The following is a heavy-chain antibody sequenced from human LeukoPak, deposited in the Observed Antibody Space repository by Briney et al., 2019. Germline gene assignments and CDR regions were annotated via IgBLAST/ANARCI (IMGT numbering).Heavy chain of an antibody. CDR1: GYTFTSYG. Sequence: ASVKVSCKASGYTFTSYGISWVRQAPGQGLEWMGWISAYNGNTNYAQKLQGRVTMTTDTSTSTAYKELRSPRSDDTAVYYCARASEGVVPAAHIPNYTGDNWFDPWGQGTLVTVSS. D-gene: IGHD2-2*01. CDR3: ARASEGVVPAAHIPNYTGDNWFDP. J-gene: IGHJ5*02. V-gene: IGHV1-18*04. CDR2: ISAYNGNT.